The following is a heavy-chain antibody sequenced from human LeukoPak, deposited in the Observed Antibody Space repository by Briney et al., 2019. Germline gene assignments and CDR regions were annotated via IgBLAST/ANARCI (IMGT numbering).Heavy chain of an antibody. V-gene: IGHV3-7*01. Sequence: QPGGSLRLSCAASGFTFSTYWMSWVRQAPGKGLEWVANINQDGSERYYVDSVKGRLTISRDNAKNSLSLQMNSLSAEDTAVYFCARNPAKVVPAVYWGQGTLVTVSS. CDR1: GFTFSTYW. D-gene: IGHD2-2*01. CDR3: ARNPAKVVPAVY. J-gene: IGHJ4*02. CDR2: INQDGSER.